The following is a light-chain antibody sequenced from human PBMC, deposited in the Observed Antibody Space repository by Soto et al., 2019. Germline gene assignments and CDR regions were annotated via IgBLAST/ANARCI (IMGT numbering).Light chain of an antibody. Sequence: NFMLTLPNSVSESPGKTVTIACTRSSGSIASNYVQWYQQRPGSAPTTVIYEDNQRPSGVPDRFSGSIDSSSNSASLTISGLKTEDEADYYCQSYDSSNHVVFGGGTKLTVL. CDR3: QSYDSSNHVV. CDR1: SGSIASNY. V-gene: IGLV6-57*04. CDR2: EDN. J-gene: IGLJ2*01.